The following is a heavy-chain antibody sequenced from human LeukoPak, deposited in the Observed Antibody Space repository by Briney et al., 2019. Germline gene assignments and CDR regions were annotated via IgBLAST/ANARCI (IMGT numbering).Heavy chain of an antibody. CDR1: GFTFSSYG. V-gene: IGHV3-30*02. J-gene: IGHJ4*02. Sequence: PGGSLRLSCAASGFTFSSYGMHWVRQAPGKGLEWVAFIRYDGSKKYYADSVKGRVTISRDNSKNTLYLEMNRLRAEDTAVYYCAKDGKYCSGGSCYFAYWGQGTLVTVSS. D-gene: IGHD2-15*01. CDR3: AKDGKYCSGGSCYFAY. CDR2: IRYDGSKK.